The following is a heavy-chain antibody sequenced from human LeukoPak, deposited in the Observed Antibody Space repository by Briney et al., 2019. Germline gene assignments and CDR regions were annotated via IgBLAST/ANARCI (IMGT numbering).Heavy chain of an antibody. CDR3: AREPEYYYDSRGYFAY. CDR1: GFTFSSCS. D-gene: IGHD3-22*01. CDR2: ISSSSSYI. Sequence: GGSLRLSCAASGFTFSSCSMNCVRQAPGEGLECVSSISSSSSYIYYAHSVKGGFTISRDKAKNTLYLQINSPRAADTPVYYCAREPEYYYDSRGYFAYWGQGTLVTVSS. J-gene: IGHJ4*02. V-gene: IGHV3-21*01.